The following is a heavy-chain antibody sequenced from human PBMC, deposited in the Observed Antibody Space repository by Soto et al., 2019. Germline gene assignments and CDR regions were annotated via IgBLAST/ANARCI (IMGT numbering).Heavy chain of an antibody. J-gene: IGHJ3*02. CDR2: IYYLGST. D-gene: IGHD3-10*01. CDR1: GGSISSGGYY. Sequence: QVQLQESGPGLVKPSQTLSLACTVSGGSISSGGYYWSWIRQHPGKGLEWSGYIYYLGSTYYNPSLKSRVTISVDTSKKQFSLKLSSVTAADTAVYYCARFYMVRGVMSAFDIWGQGTMVTVSS. CDR3: ARFYMVRGVMSAFDI. V-gene: IGHV4-31*03.